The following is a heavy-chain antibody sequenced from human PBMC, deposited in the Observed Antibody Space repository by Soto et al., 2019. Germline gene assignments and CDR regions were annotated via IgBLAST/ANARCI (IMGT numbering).Heavy chain of an antibody. CDR1: GYTLTELS. J-gene: IGHJ4*02. D-gene: IGHD3-22*01. CDR2: FDPEDGET. V-gene: IGHV1-24*01. CDR3: FGRPFYDIGSSDDY. Sequence: ASVKVSCKVSGYTLTELSMHWVRQAPGKGLEWMGGFDPEDGETIYAQKFQGRVTMTEDTSTDTAYMELSSLRSEDTAVYYCFGRPFYDIGSSDDYWGQGTLVTVSS.